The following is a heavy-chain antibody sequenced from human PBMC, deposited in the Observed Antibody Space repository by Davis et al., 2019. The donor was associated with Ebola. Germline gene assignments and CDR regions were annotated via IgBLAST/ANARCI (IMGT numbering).Heavy chain of an antibody. CDR1: GFTFSSYS. Sequence: PGGSLRLSCAASGFTFSSYSMNWVRQAPGKGLEWVSSISSSSSYIYYADSVKGRFTISRDNAKNSLYLQMNSLRAEDTAVYYCAREHVWGSYRFNWFDPWGQGTLVTVSS. V-gene: IGHV3-21*04. D-gene: IGHD3-16*02. CDR3: AREHVWGSYRFNWFDP. J-gene: IGHJ5*02. CDR2: ISSSSSYI.